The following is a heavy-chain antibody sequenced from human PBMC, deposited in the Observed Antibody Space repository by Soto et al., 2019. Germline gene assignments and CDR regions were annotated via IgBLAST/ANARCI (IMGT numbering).Heavy chain of an antibody. CDR3: AKGPYGDPVPLYFDY. Sequence: GGSLRLSCAASGFTFSSYTMSWVRQAPGKGLEWVSAISGSGGSTYYADSVKGRFTISRDNSKNTLYLQMNSLRAEDTAVYYCAKGPYGDPVPLYFDYWGQGTLVTVSS. V-gene: IGHV3-23*01. J-gene: IGHJ4*02. D-gene: IGHD4-17*01. CDR2: ISGSGGST. CDR1: GFTFSSYT.